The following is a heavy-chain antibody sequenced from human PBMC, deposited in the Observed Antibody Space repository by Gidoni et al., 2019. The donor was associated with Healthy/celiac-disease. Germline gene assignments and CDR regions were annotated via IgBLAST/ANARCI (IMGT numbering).Heavy chain of an antibody. CDR1: GFTFSSYG. CDR3: ARITGITMIVVAYSFDY. J-gene: IGHJ4*02. D-gene: IGHD3-22*01. CDR2: IKQNGSEK. V-gene: IGHV3-7*03. Sequence: EVQLVESGGGLVQPGGSLRLSCAASGFTFSSYGMSWVRQAPGKGLEWVPNIKQNGSEKYYVDSVKAPFTISRDNAKISLYRQMNALRAEDTAVYSCARITGITMIVVAYSFDYWGQGPLVTVSS.